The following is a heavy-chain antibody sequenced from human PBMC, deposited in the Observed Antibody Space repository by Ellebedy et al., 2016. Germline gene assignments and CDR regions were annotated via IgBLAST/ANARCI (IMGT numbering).Heavy chain of an antibody. CDR1: GFDVSSNF. CDR3: ARDEVDSVYYDSSGQYSNDAFDI. CDR2: IFTIGTT. V-gene: IGHV3-53*01. J-gene: IGHJ3*02. D-gene: IGHD3-22*01. Sequence: GESLKISCAASGFDVSSNFMSWVRQAPGRGLEWVAIIFTIGTTYYTDSVKGRFIISRDNFKNTLYLEMSALRAEDTAVYYCARDEVDSVYYDSSGQYSNDAFDIWGQGTMVTVSS.